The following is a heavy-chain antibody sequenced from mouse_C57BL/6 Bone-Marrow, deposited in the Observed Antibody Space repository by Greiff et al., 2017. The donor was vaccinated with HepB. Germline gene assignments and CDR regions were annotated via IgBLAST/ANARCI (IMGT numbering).Heavy chain of an antibody. CDR2: INPSSGYT. Sequence: QVQLQQSGAELAKPGASVKLSCKASGYTFTSYWMPWVKQRPGQGLEWIGYINPSSGYTKYNQKFKDKATLTEDKSSSTAYMQLSSLTYEDSAVYYCAREDWDSYYFDYWGQGTTLTVSS. CDR1: GYTFTSYW. J-gene: IGHJ2*01. D-gene: IGHD4-1*01. V-gene: IGHV1-7*01. CDR3: AREDWDSYYFDY.